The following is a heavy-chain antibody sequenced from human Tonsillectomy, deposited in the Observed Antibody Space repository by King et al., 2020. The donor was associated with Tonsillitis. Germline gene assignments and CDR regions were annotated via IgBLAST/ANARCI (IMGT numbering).Heavy chain of an antibody. CDR2: IYYSGST. V-gene: IGHV4-59*01. CDR3: ARNKRIAVDPFDY. Sequence: QLQESGPGLVKPSETLSLTCTVSGGSISSYYWSWIRQPPGKGLEWIGYIYYSGSTNYNPSLKSRVTISVDTSKNQFSLKLSSVTAADTAVYYCARNKRIAVDPFDYWGQGTLVTVSS. CDR1: GGSISSYY. J-gene: IGHJ4*02. D-gene: IGHD6-19*01.